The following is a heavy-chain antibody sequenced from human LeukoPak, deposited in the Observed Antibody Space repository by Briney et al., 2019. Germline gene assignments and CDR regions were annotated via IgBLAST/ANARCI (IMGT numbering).Heavy chain of an antibody. V-gene: IGHV1-69*13. CDR3: ARVPSDYYYDSRGPGFDI. Sequence: ASVKVSCKASGGTFSSYAISWVRQAPGQGLEWMGGIIPIFGTANYAQKFQGRVTITADESMSTAYMELSSLRSEDTAVYYCARVPSDYYYDSRGPGFDIWGQGTMVTVSS. CDR1: GGTFSSYA. J-gene: IGHJ3*02. D-gene: IGHD3-22*01. CDR2: IIPIFGTA.